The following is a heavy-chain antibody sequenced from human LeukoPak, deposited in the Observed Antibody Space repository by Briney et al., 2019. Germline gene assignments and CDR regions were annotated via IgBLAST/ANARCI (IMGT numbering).Heavy chain of an antibody. CDR2: ISTDGSNK. CDR3: AKDSSSSWFGGDSQ. Sequence: PGRSLRLSCAASGFTFSYYGLHWVRQAPGKGLEWVALISTDGSNKDYADSVKGRFTISRDNSKNIVYPQMNSLRAEDTAVYYCAKDSSSSWFGGDSQWGQGTLVTVSS. J-gene: IGHJ4*02. D-gene: IGHD2-2*01. CDR1: GFTFSYYG. V-gene: IGHV3-30*18.